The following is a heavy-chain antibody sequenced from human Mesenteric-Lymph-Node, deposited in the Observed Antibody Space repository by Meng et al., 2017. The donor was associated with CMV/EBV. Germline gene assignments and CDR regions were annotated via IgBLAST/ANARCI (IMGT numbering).Heavy chain of an antibody. Sequence: SGFTFSSQSMNWVRQAPGKGLEWVSSISRSSSYKYYADSVKGRFTISRDNAKNSLYLQMNSLRAEDTAVYYCARDSAGIVGATTALDYWGQGTLVTVSS. J-gene: IGHJ4*02. CDR1: GFTFSSQS. D-gene: IGHD1-26*01. CDR2: ISRSSSYK. CDR3: ARDSAGIVGATTALDY. V-gene: IGHV3-21*01.